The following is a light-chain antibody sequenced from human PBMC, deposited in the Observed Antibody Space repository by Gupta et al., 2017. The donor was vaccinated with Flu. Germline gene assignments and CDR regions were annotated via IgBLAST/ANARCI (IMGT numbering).Light chain of an antibody. V-gene: IGKV3-20*01. Sequence: SQSVSSNYLAWYKQKPGQAPRLLIYGAYHRVAGIKDRFSGSGDATDFILTISRWEPDDLAVYYCQQEGTEPPVVTFGHGTKVDVK. CDR2: GAY. J-gene: IGKJ3*01. CDR1: QSVSSNY. CDR3: QQEGTEPPVVT.